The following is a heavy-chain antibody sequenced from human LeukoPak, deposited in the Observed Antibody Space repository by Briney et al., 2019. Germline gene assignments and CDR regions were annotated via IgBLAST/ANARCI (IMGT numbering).Heavy chain of an antibody. J-gene: IGHJ4*02. CDR3: VANEYANVWRTYRSFH. CDR1: GYTFTGYY. D-gene: IGHD3-16*02. Sequence: ASVKVSCKASGYTFTGYYMHWVRQAPGPGLEWVGCINVNSGGKDYAEKFQGRGTVTRDTSISTSYLDLSRLRSDDTAMSDCVANEYANVWRTYRSFHWGQGTLVTVSS. V-gene: IGHV1-2*02. CDR2: INVNSGGK.